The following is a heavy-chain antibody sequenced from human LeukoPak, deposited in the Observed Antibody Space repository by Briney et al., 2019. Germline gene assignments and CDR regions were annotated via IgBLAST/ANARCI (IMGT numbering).Heavy chain of an antibody. J-gene: IGHJ4*02. CDR1: GFTFSSYN. CDR3: ARAISMVRGVDY. D-gene: IGHD3-10*01. V-gene: IGHV3-21*01. CDR2: ISSSSTYT. Sequence: GGSLRLSCAASGFTFSSYNMDWVRQAPGKGLEWVSSISSSSTYTYYADSVKGRFTISRDNAKNSLYLQMNSLRAEDTAVYYCARAISMVRGVDYWGQGTLVTVSS.